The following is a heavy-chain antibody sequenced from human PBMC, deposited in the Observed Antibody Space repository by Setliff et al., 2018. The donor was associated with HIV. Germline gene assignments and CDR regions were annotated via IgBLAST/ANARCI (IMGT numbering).Heavy chain of an antibody. J-gene: IGHJ5*02. CDR2: IYNTETT. Sequence: SETLSLTCIVSGAPISSGTWSWIRQPPGKGLQWIGFIYNTETTNYNPSLKSRVTISLDTSKNQFSLKLTSLTAADTAVHYCARGGTSSNWFDPWGQGTLVTVSS. V-gene: IGHV4-59*01. CDR1: GAPISSGT. CDR3: ARGGTSSNWFDP. D-gene: IGHD2-2*01.